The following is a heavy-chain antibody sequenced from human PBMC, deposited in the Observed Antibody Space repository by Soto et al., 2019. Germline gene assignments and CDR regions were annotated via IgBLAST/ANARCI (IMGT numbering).Heavy chain of an antibody. D-gene: IGHD3-10*01. CDR1: GFTFSSYA. CDR2: ISGSGGST. CDR3: AKHHGGVLSHFNS. Sequence: EVQLLESGGNLVQPGGSLRLSCAASGFTFSSYALTWVRQAPGKGLEWISGISGSGGSTYYADFVKGRFTISRDNSMHTLYLQMDSLSAEDTAIYYCAKHHGGVLSHFNSWGQGTPVTVSS. J-gene: IGHJ4*02. V-gene: IGHV3-23*01.